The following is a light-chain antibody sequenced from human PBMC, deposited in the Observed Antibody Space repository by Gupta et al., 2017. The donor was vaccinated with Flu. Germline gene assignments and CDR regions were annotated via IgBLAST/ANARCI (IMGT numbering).Light chain of an antibody. CDR2: DAS. J-gene: IGKJ4*01. CDR3: QQEGSSPIT. Sequence: EIVLTQSPATLSLSPGERATLSCGASQSVRSSYLAWYQQKPGLAPRLLIYDASSRATGIPDRFSGSGSGTDFTLTISRLEPEDFAVYYCQQEGSSPITFGRGTKVEIK. V-gene: IGKV3D-20*01. CDR1: QSVRSSY.